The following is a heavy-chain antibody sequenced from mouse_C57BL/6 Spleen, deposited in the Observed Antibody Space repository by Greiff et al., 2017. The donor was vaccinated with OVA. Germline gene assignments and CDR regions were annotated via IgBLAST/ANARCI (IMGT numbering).Heavy chain of an antibody. V-gene: IGHV1-26*01. CDR1: GYTFTDYY. CDR3: ARGGAGFPFAY. Sequence: EVQLQQSGPELVKPGASVKISCKASGYTFTDYYMNWVKQSHGKSLEWIGDINPKNGGTSYNQKFKGKATLTVDKASSTAYMELRSLTSEDSAVYYCARGGAGFPFAYWGQGTLVTVSA. D-gene: IGHD4-1*01. CDR2: INPKNGGT. J-gene: IGHJ3*01.